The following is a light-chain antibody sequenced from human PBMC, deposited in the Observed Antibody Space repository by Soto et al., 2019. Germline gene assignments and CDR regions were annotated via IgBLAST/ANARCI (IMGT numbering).Light chain of an antibody. V-gene: IGKV3D-15*01. J-gene: IGKJ5*01. CDR1: QSVSSN. CDR2: GAS. Sequence: EIVMTQSPATLSVSPGERATLACSPSQSVSSNLAWYQQKPGQAPRLLIYGASTRATGIPARFSGSGSGTEFTLTISSLQSEDFAVYYCQQYNNWPPITFGQGTRLEIK. CDR3: QQYNNWPPIT.